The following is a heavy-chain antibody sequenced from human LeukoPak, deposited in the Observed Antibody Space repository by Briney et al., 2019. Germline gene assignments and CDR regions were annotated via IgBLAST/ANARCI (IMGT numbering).Heavy chain of an antibody. CDR3: ARGRGVDTAMVGWYNWFDP. Sequence: SVKVSCKASGGTFSSYAISWVRQAPGQGLEWMGGIIPIFGTANYAQKFQGRVTITADESTSTAYMELSSLRSEDTAVYYCARGRGVDTAMVGWYNWFDPWGQGTLVTVSS. CDR1: GGTFSSYA. CDR2: IIPIFGTA. J-gene: IGHJ5*02. D-gene: IGHD5-18*01. V-gene: IGHV1-69*01.